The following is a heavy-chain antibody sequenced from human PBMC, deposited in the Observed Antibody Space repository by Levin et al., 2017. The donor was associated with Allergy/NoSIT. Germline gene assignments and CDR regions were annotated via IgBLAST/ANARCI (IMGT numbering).Heavy chain of an antibody. J-gene: IGHJ4*02. D-gene: IGHD1-14*01. CDR1: GGSFSGYY. Sequence: SETLSLTCAVYGGSFSGYYWSWIRQPPGKGLEWIGEINHSGSTNYNPSLKSRVTISVDTSKNQFSLKLSSVTAADTAVYYCARDSPTGSDYWGQGTLVTVSS. V-gene: IGHV4-34*01. CDR2: INHSGST. CDR3: ARDSPTGSDY.